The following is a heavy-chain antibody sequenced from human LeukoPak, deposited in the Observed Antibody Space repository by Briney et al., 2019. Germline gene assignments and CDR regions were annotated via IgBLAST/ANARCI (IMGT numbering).Heavy chain of an antibody. CDR3: ARVSGYPLYFDY. D-gene: IGHD3-22*01. V-gene: IGHV4-30-4*08. J-gene: IGHJ4*02. Sequence: PSETLSLTCTVSGGSISSGDYYWSWIRQPPGKGLEWIGYIYYSGSTYYNPSLKSRVTISVDTSKNQFSLKLSSVTAADTAVYYCARVSGYPLYFDYWGQGTLVTVSS. CDR2: IYYSGST. CDR1: GGSISSGDYY.